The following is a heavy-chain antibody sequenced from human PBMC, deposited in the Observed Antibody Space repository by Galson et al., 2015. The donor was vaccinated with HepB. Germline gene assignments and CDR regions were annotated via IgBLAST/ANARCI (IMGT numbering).Heavy chain of an antibody. CDR3: AVHGKTDAFDI. CDR2: INPSGGST. J-gene: IGHJ3*02. CDR1: GYTFTSYY. D-gene: IGHD1-1*01. V-gene: IGHV1-46*01. Sequence: SVKVSCKASGYTFTSYYMHWVRQAPGQGLEWMGIINPSGGSTSYAQKFQGGVTMTRDTSTSTVYMELSSLRSEDTAVYYCAVHGKTDAFDIWVQGTMVTVSS.